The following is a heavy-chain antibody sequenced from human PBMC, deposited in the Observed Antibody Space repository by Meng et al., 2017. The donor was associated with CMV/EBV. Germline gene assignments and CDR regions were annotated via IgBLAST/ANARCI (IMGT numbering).Heavy chain of an antibody. CDR1: GFTFSSYA. CDR3: ARLGISDAFDI. D-gene: IGHD3-16*01. J-gene: IGHJ3*02. V-gene: IGHV3-64*02. CDR2: ISSNGVTT. Sequence: SCAASGFTFSSYAMHWVRQAPGRGLEYVSAISSNGVTTYYADSVKGRFTISRDNSKNTLYLQMGSLRAEDMAMYYCARLGISDAFDIWGQGTMVTVSS.